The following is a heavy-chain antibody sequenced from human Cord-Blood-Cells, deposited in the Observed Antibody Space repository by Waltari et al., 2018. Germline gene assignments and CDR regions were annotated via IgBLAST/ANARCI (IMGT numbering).Heavy chain of an antibody. Sequence: QVQLQESGPGLVKPSQTLSLTCTVSGGSISSGGYYWRWIRQHPGKGLEWIGYIYYSGSSCYNPSLKSRVTISVDTSKNQFSLKLSSVTAAETAVYYCAGVTPLSGGSYSGGCDYWGQGTLVTVSS. D-gene: IGHD1-26*01. J-gene: IGHJ4*02. V-gene: IGHV4-31*03. CDR3: AGVTPLSGGSYSGGCDY. CDR2: IYYSGSS. CDR1: GGSISSGGYY.